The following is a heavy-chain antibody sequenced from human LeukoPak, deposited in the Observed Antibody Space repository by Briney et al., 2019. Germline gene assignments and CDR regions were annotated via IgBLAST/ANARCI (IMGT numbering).Heavy chain of an antibody. CDR1: GGTFSSYA. D-gene: IGHD3-3*01. J-gene: IGHJ4*02. V-gene: IGHV1-18*01. Sequence: ASVKVTCKASGGTFSSYAISWVRQAPGQGLEWMGWISAYNGNTNYAQKLQGRVTMTTDTSTSTAYMELRSLRSDDTAVYYCARYTNDFWSGYHYGYYFDYWGQGTLVTVSS. CDR3: ARYTNDFWSGYHYGYYFDY. CDR2: ISAYNGNT.